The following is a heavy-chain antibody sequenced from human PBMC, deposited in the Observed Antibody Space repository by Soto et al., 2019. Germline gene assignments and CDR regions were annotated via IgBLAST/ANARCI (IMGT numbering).Heavy chain of an antibody. Sequence: EVQLVESGGVVVQPGGSRKLSCAAPGLTFEVFTLHWVRQAPGKGLEWVSLISWDGGSTYYADSVKGRFTISRDNSKNSLYLQMNSLRTEDTALYYCAKDMYCSGGSCYGFDYWGQGTLVTVSS. CDR2: ISWDGGST. CDR3: AKDMYCSGGSCYGFDY. J-gene: IGHJ4*02. V-gene: IGHV3-43*01. D-gene: IGHD2-15*01. CDR1: GLTFEVFT.